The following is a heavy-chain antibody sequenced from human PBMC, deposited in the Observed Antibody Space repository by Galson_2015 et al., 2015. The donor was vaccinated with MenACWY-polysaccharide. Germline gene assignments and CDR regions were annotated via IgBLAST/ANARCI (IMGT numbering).Heavy chain of an antibody. CDR1: GFTFSSYA. CDR3: ARGFYGGDY. CDR2: IYSGGST. Sequence: SLRLSCAASGFTFSSYAMSWVRQAPGKGLEWVSVIYSGGSTYYADSVKGRFTISRDNSKNTLYLQMNSLRAEDTAVYYCARGFYGGDYWGQGTLVTVSS. D-gene: IGHD4-17*01. J-gene: IGHJ4*02. V-gene: IGHV3-66*02.